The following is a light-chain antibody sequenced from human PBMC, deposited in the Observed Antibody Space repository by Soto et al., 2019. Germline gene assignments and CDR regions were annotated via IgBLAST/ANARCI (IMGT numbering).Light chain of an antibody. J-gene: IGLJ1*01. V-gene: IGLV2-14*01. CDR1: SSDVGGYNY. Sequence: QSALTQPASASGSPGQSITISCTGTSSDVGGYNYVSWYQQHPGKAPKLMIYDVSNRPSGVSNRFSGSKSGNTASLTISGLQAEDEADYYCSSYTSSSTPVFGTGTKLTVL. CDR3: SSYTSSSTPV. CDR2: DVS.